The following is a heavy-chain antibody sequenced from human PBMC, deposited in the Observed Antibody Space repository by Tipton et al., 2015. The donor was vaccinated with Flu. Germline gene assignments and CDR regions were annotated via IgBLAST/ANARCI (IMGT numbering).Heavy chain of an antibody. V-gene: IGHV3-23*01. CDR1: GFTFRSSA. J-gene: IGHJ4*02. CDR3: ARERTGDSGYYFDY. Sequence: SLRLSCTASGFTFRSSAMSWVRHTPGKGLEWVSAISGSGGGTYSSNSVKGRFTISRDNSKNTLYLQMNSLRAEDTAVYFCARERTGDSGYYFDYWGQGTRVTVSS. D-gene: IGHD7-27*01. CDR2: ISGSGGGT.